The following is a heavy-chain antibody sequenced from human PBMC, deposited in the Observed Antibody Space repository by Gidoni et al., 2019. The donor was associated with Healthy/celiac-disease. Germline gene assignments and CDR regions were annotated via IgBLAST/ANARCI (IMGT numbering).Heavy chain of an antibody. J-gene: IGHJ5*02. V-gene: IGHV4-61*02. CDR3: ARTMVRGTLNWFDP. CDR1: GGSLSSGSYY. D-gene: IGHD3-10*01. Sequence: QVQLQESGPGLVKPSQTLSLTCTVSGGSLSSGSYYWSWIRQPAGKGLEWIGRIYTSGSTNYNPSLKSRVTISVDTSKNQFSLKLSSVTAADTAVYYCARTMVRGTLNWFDPWGQGTLVTVSS. CDR2: IYTSGST.